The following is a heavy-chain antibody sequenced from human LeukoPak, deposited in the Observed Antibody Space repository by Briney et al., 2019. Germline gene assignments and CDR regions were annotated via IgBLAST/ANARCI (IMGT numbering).Heavy chain of an antibody. CDR3: ARNPPEYYSSDY. Sequence: ASVKVSCKASGYTFTSYGISWVRQAPGQGLEWMGWITAYNGNTNYAQKLQGRVTMTTDTPTSTAYMELRSLRSDDTAVYYCARNPPEYYSSDYWGQGTLVTVSS. D-gene: IGHD3-16*01. CDR1: GYTFTSYG. CDR2: ITAYNGNT. V-gene: IGHV1-18*01. J-gene: IGHJ4*02.